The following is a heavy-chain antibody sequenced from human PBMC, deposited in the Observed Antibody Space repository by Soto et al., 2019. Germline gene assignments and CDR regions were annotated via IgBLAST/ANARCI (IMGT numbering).Heavy chain of an antibody. J-gene: IGHJ6*02. V-gene: IGHV1-46*01. CDR3: ARGPGYCSGGSCYSIYGMDV. D-gene: IGHD2-15*01. CDR1: GYTLTSYY. Sequence: ASVKVSCKACGYTLTSYYMHWVRQAPGQGLEWMGIINPSGGSTSYAQKFQGRVTMTRDTSTSTVYMELSSLRSEDTAVYYCARGPGYCSGGSCYSIYGMDVWGQGTTVTVSS. CDR2: INPSGGST.